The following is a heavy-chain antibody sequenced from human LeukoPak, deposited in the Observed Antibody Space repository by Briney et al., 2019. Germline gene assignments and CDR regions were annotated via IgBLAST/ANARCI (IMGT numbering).Heavy chain of an antibody. V-gene: IGHV3-15*01. J-gene: IGHJ4*02. Sequence: GGSLRLSCAASGLTFTNAWMSWVRQAPGKGLEWVGRIKSKTDGGTTDYAAPVKGRFTISRDDSKNTLYLQMNSLKTEDTAVYYCTTDAARGYSGYDHYWGQGTLVTVSS. CDR3: TTDAARGYSGYDHY. D-gene: IGHD5-12*01. CDR1: GLTFTNAW. CDR2: IKSKTDGGTT.